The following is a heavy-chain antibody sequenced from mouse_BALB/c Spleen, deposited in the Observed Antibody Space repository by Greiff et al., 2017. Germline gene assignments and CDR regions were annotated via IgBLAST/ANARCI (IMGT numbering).Heavy chain of an antibody. CDR1: GFTFSSYA. CDR3: ARKWDDYDIYYAMDY. CDR2: ISSGGSYT. Sequence: EVHLVESGGGLVKPGGSLKLSCAASGFTFSSYAMSWVRQTPEKRLEWVATISSGGSYTYYPDSVKGRFTISRDNAKNTLYLQMSSLRSEDTAMYYCARKWDDYDIYYAMDYWGQGTSVTVSS. D-gene: IGHD2-4*01. V-gene: IGHV5-9-3*01. J-gene: IGHJ4*01.